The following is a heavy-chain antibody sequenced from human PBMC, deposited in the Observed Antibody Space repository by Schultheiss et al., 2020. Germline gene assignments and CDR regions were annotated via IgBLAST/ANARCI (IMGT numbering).Heavy chain of an antibody. D-gene: IGHD2-15*01. CDR1: GGSFSGYY. Sequence: SETLSLTCAVYGGSFSGYYWSWIRQPPGKGLEWIGSIYYSGSTYYNPSLKSRVTISVDTSKNQFSLKLTSVTAADTAVYYCARGALGGSLYYFDDWGQGTLVTVSS. CDR3: ARGALGGSLYYFDD. J-gene: IGHJ4*02. CDR2: IYYSGST. V-gene: IGHV4-34*01.